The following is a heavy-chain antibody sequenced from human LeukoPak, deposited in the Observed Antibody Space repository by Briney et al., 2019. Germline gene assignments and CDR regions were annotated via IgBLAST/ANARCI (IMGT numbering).Heavy chain of an antibody. J-gene: IGHJ5*02. CDR2: IIPIFGTA. D-gene: IGHD3-3*01. CDR3: ARDTKRVYYDFWSGSKGFDP. Sequence: SVKVSCKASGGTFSSYAISWVRQAPGQGLEWMGGIIPIFGTANYAQKFQGRVTITADESTSTAYMELRSLRSDDTAVYYCARDTKRVYYDFWSGSKGFDPWGQGTLVTVSS. CDR1: GGTFSSYA. V-gene: IGHV1-69*13.